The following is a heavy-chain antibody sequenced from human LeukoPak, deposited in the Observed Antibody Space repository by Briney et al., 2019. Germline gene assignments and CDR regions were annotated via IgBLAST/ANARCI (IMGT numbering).Heavy chain of an antibody. CDR2: FNPNSGDT. CDR1: GYTFTGYY. J-gene: IGHJ4*02. V-gene: IGHV1-2*02. Sequence: GASVKVSCKASGYTFTGYYMHWVRQAPGQGLEWMGWFNPNSGDTNYAQKFQGRVTMTRDTSFSTAYMELGRLTSDDTAVYYCGRGTYCSGGSCYSFDYWGQGTLVTVSS. D-gene: IGHD2-15*01. CDR3: GRGTYCSGGSCYSFDY.